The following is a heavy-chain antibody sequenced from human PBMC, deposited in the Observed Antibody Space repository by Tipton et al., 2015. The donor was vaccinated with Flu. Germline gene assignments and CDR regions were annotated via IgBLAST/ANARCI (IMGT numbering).Heavy chain of an antibody. J-gene: IGHJ5*02. CDR1: GGSISSNY. V-gene: IGHV4-4*07. CDR3: ARGIGYDFAPFDP. D-gene: IGHD3/OR15-3a*01. Sequence: TLSLTCTVSGGSISSNYWSWIRQSAGKGLEWIGRVYPRGNTNYNPSLKSRVTISVDTSKNQFSLKLSSVTAADTAVYYCARGIGYDFAPFDPWGQGTLVTVSS. CDR2: VYPRGNT.